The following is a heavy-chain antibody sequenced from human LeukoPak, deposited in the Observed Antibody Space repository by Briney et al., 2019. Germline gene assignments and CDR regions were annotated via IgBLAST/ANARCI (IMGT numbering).Heavy chain of an antibody. Sequence: PSETLSLTCTVSGGSISSYYWSWIRQPPGKGLEWIGYIYYSGSTNYNPSLKSRVTISVDTSKNQFSLKLSSVTAADTAVYYCARLHSYGYSRGVDYWGQGTLATVSS. D-gene: IGHD5-18*01. V-gene: IGHV4-59*01. CDR3: ARLHSYGYSRGVDY. J-gene: IGHJ4*02. CDR2: IYYSGST. CDR1: GGSISSYY.